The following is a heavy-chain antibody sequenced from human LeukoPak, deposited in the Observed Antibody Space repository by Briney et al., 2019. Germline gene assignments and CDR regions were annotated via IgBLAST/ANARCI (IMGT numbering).Heavy chain of an antibody. Sequence: SETLSLTCTVPGGSIRGGGYYWSWIRQHPGMGLEWIGYIYSSRSTSYKPSLKSRVTISLDTSENQFSLKLTSVTAADTAVYYCARASHYDSSGLYFDYWGQGTLVTVSS. CDR3: ARASHYDSSGLYFDY. V-gene: IGHV4-31*03. J-gene: IGHJ4*02. D-gene: IGHD3-22*01. CDR1: GGSIRGGGYY. CDR2: IYSSRST.